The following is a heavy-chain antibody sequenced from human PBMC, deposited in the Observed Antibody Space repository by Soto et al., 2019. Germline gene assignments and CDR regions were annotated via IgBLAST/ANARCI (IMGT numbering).Heavy chain of an antibody. D-gene: IGHD1-1*01. CDR1: GYGFTTYG. CDR2: ISAHNGNT. CDR3: ARGRYGDY. Sequence: QVHLVQSGAEVKKPGASVKVSCKGSGYGFTTYGITWVRQAPGQGLEWMAWISAHNGNTNYAQKLQGRVTVTRDTSTSPAYMELRSMKSDDQAVYYCARGRYGDYWGQGALVTVSS. J-gene: IGHJ4*02. V-gene: IGHV1-18*01.